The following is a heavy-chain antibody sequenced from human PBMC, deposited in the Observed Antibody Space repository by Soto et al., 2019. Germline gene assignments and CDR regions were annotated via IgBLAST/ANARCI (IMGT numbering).Heavy chain of an antibody. CDR1: GYTFTGYY. V-gene: IGHV1-2*02. CDR3: AREHSTMIVVVIHYGMDV. D-gene: IGHD3-22*01. Sequence: GASVKVSCKASGYTFTGYYMHWVRQAPGQGLEWMGWINPNSGGTNYAQKFQGRVTMTRDTSISTAYMELSRLRSDDTAVYYCAREHSTMIVVVIHYGMDVWGQGTTVTVSS. CDR2: INPNSGGT. J-gene: IGHJ6*02.